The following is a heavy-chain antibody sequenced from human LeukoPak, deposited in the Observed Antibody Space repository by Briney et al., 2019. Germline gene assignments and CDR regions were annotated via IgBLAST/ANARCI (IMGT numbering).Heavy chain of an antibody. CDR1: GFPFSSYW. V-gene: IGHV3-7*01. Sequence: GGSLRLSCVASGFPFSSYWMSWVRQAPGKGLEWVANINQDVGEKYCVDSVKGRFTISRDNTKLSLYLQMDSLRAEDTAVYYCAGQGYCSGGRCYSGSSTNFDSWGQGALVTVSS. D-gene: IGHD2-15*01. CDR3: AGQGYCSGGRCYSGSSTNFDS. CDR2: INQDVGEK. J-gene: IGHJ4*02.